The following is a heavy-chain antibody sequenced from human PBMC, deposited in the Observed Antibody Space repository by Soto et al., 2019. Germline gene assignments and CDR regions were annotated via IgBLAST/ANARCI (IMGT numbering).Heavy chain of an antibody. D-gene: IGHD3-3*01. CDR2: FDPGDGET. V-gene: IGHV1-24*01. Sequence: ASVKVSCKVSGYTLTELSMHWVRQAPGKGLEWMGGFDPGDGETIYAQKFQGRVTMTEDTSTDTAYMELSSLRSEDTAVYYCATAIFGVVTRGYYFDYWGQGTLVTVSS. J-gene: IGHJ4*02. CDR1: GYTLTELS. CDR3: ATAIFGVVTRGYYFDY.